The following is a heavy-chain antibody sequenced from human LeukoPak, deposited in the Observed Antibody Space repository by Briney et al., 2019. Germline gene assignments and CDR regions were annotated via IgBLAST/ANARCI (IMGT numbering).Heavy chain of an antibody. CDR2: VDAGSDNR. CDR1: GYRLTSYS. D-gene: IGHD1-26*01. V-gene: IGHV1-3*01. CDR3: ARAPGSGSYSVFDY. Sequence: ASVKVSCKASGYRLTSYSIHWVRQAPGQRLEWMGSVDAGSDNRKYSQKFQGRVTITSDTSASTAYMELSSLRSEDTAVYYCARAPGSGSYSVFDYWGQGTLVTVSS. J-gene: IGHJ4*02.